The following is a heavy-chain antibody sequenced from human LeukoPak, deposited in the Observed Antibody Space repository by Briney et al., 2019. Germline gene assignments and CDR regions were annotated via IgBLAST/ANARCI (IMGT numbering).Heavy chain of an antibody. V-gene: IGHV3-72*01. Sequence: GGSLRLSCAASGFIFSDHYMDWVRQAPGKGLEWVGRSRNKANSHTTEYAASVKGRFTISRDDSKNSLYLQLNSLKTEDTAVYYCTRGRSGTWPWYFDDWGQGTLVTVPS. CDR3: TRGRSGTWPWYFDD. CDR1: GFIFSDHY. CDR2: SRNKANSHTT. D-gene: IGHD1-26*01. J-gene: IGHJ4*02.